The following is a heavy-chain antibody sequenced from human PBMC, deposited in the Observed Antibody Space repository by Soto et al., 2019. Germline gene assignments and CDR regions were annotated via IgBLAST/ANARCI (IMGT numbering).Heavy chain of an antibody. D-gene: IGHD3-3*01. CDR2: IYHSGST. CDR3: ASGPITIFGVAQGYFDY. V-gene: IGHV4-30-2*01. Sequence: SETLSLTCAVSGGSISSGGYSWSWIRQPPGKGLEWIGYIYHSGSTYYNPSLKSRVTISVDTSKNQFSLKLSSVTAADTAVYYCASGPITIFGVAQGYFDYWGQGTLVTVSS. J-gene: IGHJ4*02. CDR1: GGSISSGGYS.